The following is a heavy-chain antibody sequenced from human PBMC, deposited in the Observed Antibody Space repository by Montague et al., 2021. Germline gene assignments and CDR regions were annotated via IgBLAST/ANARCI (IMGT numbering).Heavy chain of an antibody. CDR3: AIDASGCYVGWFNP. D-gene: IGHD3-10*01. J-gene: IGHJ5*02. Sequence: TLSLTCSVSGGSVSTGGYSWSWIRQRPGQGLEWLGYTSLTGTTYYNPSLSRRLSISLDTSRNHLSLQLTSVTAADTAIYYCAIDASGCYVGWFNPWGQGALVTVSS. CDR2: TSLTGTT. V-gene: IGHV4-31*03. CDR1: GGSVSTGGYS.